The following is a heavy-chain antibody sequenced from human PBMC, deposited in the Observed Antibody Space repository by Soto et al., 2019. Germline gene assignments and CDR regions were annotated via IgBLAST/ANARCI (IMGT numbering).Heavy chain of an antibody. CDR1: GFTFSSSS. Sequence: EVQLLESGGGLVQPGGSLRLSCAASGFTFSSSSMSWVRQAPGKGLEWVANIEQDGSEKNYVDSVKGRFTVSRDNAKNSLYLQMNSLRVEDTAVYYCAREGRGYCASTSCPGIWGQGTLVTVSS. CDR3: AREGRGYCASTSCPGI. J-gene: IGHJ4*02. CDR2: IEQDGSEK. D-gene: IGHD2-2*01. V-gene: IGHV3-7*01.